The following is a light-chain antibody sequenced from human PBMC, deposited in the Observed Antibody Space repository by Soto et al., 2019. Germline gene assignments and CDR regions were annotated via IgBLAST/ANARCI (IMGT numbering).Light chain of an antibody. CDR3: CSYAGSYTYV. CDR2: SVS. Sequence: QSALTQPRSVSGSPGQSVTISCTGTSSDVGGHNYVSWYQQYPGKAPKLLLSSVSKRPSGVPDRFSGSKSGNTASLTISGLQAEDEADYYCCSYAGSYTYVFGTGTKGTVL. J-gene: IGLJ1*01. CDR1: SSDVGGHNY. V-gene: IGLV2-11*01.